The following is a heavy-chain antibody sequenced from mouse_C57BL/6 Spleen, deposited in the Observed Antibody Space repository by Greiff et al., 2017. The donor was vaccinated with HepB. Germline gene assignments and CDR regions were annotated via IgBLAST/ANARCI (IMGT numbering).Heavy chain of an antibody. CDR2: IDPANGNT. CDR1: GFNIKNTY. CDR3: AAGGSYDVGAWFAY. V-gene: IGHV14-3*01. Sequence: VQLKESVAELVRPGASVKLSCTASGFNIKNTYMHWVKQRPEQGLEWIGRIDPANGNTKYAPKFQGKATITADTSSNTAYLQLSSLTSEDTAIYYCAAGGSYDVGAWFAYWGQGTLVTVSA. J-gene: IGHJ3*01. D-gene: IGHD1-1*01.